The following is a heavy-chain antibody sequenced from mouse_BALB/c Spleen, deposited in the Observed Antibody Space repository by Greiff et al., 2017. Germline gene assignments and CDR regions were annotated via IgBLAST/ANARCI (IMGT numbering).Heavy chain of an antibody. CDR2: ISDGGSYT. Sequence: EVKLMESGGGLVKPGGSLKLSCAASGFTFSSYAMYWVRQTPEKRLEWVATISDGGSYTYYPDSVKGRFTISRDNTKNNLYLQMSSLKSEDTAMYYYAGGRPSWFAYWGQGTLVTVSA. CDR1: GFTFSSYA. CDR3: AGGRPSWFAY. V-gene: IGHV5-4*02. J-gene: IGHJ3*01.